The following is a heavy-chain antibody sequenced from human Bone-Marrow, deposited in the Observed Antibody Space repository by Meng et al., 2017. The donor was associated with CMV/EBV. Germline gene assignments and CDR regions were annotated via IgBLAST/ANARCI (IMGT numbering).Heavy chain of an antibody. J-gene: IGHJ4*02. D-gene: IGHD5/OR15-5a*01. CDR1: GFTFSSCA. Sequence: GESLKISCAASGFTFSSCAMHWVRQAPGKGLEWVAVISYDGSNKYYADSVKGRFTISRDNSKNTLYLQMNSLRAEDTAVYYCARERLGRDYLAYWGQGTLVTVSS. V-gene: IGHV3-30*04. CDR3: ARERLGRDYLAY. CDR2: ISYDGSNK.